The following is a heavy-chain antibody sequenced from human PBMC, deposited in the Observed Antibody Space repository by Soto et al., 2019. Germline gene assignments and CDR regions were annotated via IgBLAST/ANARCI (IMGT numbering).Heavy chain of an antibody. Sequence: SETLSLTCTVSGGSISSSSYYWGWIRQPPGKGLEWIGSIYYSGSTYYNPSLKSRVTISVDTSKNQFSLKLSSVTAADTAVYYCARQAAGSIYYYYYYGVDVWGQGTTVTVSS. J-gene: IGHJ6*02. V-gene: IGHV4-39*01. D-gene: IGHD6-13*01. CDR3: ARQAAGSIYYYYYYGVDV. CDR1: GGSISSSSYY. CDR2: IYYSGST.